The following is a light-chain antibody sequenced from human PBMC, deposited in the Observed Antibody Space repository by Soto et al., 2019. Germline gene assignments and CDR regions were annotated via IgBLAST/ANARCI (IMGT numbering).Light chain of an antibody. CDR3: QQYNSYSRT. V-gene: IGKV1-5*03. CDR1: QSISSS. J-gene: IGKJ1*01. Sequence: DIQMTQSPSTLSASVGDRVTITCRASQSISSSLAWYQQIPGKAPNLLIYKASSLQSGVPSRFSGTGSGTEFTLTISSLQPDDFATYYCQQYNSYSRTFGQGTKVEIK. CDR2: KAS.